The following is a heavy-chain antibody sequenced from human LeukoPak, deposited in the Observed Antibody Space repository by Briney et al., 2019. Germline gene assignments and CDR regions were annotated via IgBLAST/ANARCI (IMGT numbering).Heavy chain of an antibody. J-gene: IGHJ3*02. D-gene: IGHD3-22*01. CDR2: IYYSGST. V-gene: IGHV4-59*08. Sequence: SETLSLTCTVSGGSISSYYWSWIRQPPGKGLEWIGYIYYSGSTNYNPSLKGRVTISVDTSKNQFSLKLSSVTAADTAVYYCASSTVYYYDSSGYDAFDIWGQGTMVTVSS. CDR1: GGSISSYY. CDR3: ASSTVYYYDSSGYDAFDI.